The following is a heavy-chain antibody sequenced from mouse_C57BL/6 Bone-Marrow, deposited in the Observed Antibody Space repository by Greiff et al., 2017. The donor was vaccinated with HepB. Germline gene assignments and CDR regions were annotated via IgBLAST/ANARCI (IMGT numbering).Heavy chain of an antibody. CDR2: ISSCSSTI. D-gene: IGHD1-1*01. CDR3: ARRDYYGSSSYYFDY. Sequence: EVMLVESGGGLVKPGGSLKLSCAASGFTFSDYGIHWVRQAPEKGLEWVAYISSCSSTIYYADTVKGRFTISRDNAKNTLFLQMTSLRSEDTAMYYCARRDYYGSSSYYFDYWGQGTTLTVSS. J-gene: IGHJ2*01. V-gene: IGHV5-17*01. CDR1: GFTFSDYG.